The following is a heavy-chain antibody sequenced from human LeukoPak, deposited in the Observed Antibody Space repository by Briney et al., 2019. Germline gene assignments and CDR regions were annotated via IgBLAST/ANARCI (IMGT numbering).Heavy chain of an antibody. J-gene: IGHJ4*02. Sequence: SETLSLTCTVSGASISSYYWSWIRQPPGKGLEWIGYIYYSGSTNYNPSLRSRVTISVDSSKNQFSLKLSAVTAADTAVYYCARGSGQWGFDSWGQGTLVTVSS. CDR2: IYYSGST. V-gene: IGHV4-59*01. CDR3: ARGSGQWGFDS. CDR1: GASISSYY. D-gene: IGHD3-10*01.